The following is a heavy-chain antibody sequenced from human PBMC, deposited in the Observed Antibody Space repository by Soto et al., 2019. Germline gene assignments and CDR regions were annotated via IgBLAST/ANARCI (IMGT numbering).Heavy chain of an antibody. CDR3: ARAPVAGTLIWWYYFDY. CDR1: GGSISSSNW. J-gene: IGHJ4*02. CDR2: IYHSGST. Sequence: KPSETLSLTCAVSGGSISSSNWWSWVRQPPGKGLEWIGEIYHSGSTNYNPSLKSRVTISVDKSKNQFSLKLSSVTAADTAVYYCARAPVAGTLIWWYYFDYWGQGTLVTVSS. D-gene: IGHD6-19*01. V-gene: IGHV4-4*02.